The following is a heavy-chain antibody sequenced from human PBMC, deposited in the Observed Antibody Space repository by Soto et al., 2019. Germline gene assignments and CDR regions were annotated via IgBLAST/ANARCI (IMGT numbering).Heavy chain of an antibody. D-gene: IGHD3-3*01. J-gene: IGHJ6*02. CDR1: GSLPVGSLSTYF. V-gene: IGHV4-34*01. Sequence: PSETLSLTCGLSGSLPVGSLSTYFWTWIRHPPGKGLEWIGEMNHSGSPNYSPSLRGRVTISLDTSKKQFALNVSYVIAADTAVYFCASARFWQWSQDYYGLDVWGQGTTVNVS. CDR3: ASARFWQWSQDYYGLDV. CDR2: MNHSGSP.